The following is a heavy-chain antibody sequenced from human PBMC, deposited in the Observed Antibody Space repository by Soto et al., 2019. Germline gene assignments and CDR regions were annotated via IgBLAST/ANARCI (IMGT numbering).Heavy chain of an antibody. CDR3: ATSTCSSTSCYAGDAFDI. V-gene: IGHV1-8*01. Sequence: GASVKVSCKASGYTFTSYDINWVRQATGQGLEWMGWMNPNSGNTGYAQKFQGRVTMTRNTSISTAYMELSSLRSEDTAVYYCATSTCSSTSCYAGDAFDIWGQGTVVTVAS. CDR1: GYTFTSYD. CDR2: MNPNSGNT. D-gene: IGHD2-2*01. J-gene: IGHJ3*02.